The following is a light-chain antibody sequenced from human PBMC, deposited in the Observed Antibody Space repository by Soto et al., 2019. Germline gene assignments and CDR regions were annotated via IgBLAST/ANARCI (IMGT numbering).Light chain of an antibody. CDR2: WAS. CDR1: QSVLYSSNNKNY. Sequence: DIVMTQSPDSLAVSLGERATINCKSSQSVLYSSNNKNYLAWYQQKPGQPPKLLIYWASTRESGVPDRFSGSGSGTDFTLTISSLQAEDVAVYYGQQYYSTPQAPLTFGGGTKVEIK. V-gene: IGKV4-1*01. J-gene: IGKJ4*01. CDR3: QQYYSTPQAPLT.